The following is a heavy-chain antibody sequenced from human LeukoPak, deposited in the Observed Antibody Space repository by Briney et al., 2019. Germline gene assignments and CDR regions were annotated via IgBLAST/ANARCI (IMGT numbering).Heavy chain of an antibody. J-gene: IGHJ6*02. Sequence: GGSLRLSCAASGFTVSSKYMCWVRQAPGKGLEWVSVIYSDSSTFYADSVKGRFTISRDNAKNSLYLQMNSLRAEDTALYYCARGGAAAGTAKYYYYGMDVWGQGTTVTVSS. CDR2: IYSDSST. V-gene: IGHV3-53*01. CDR1: GFTVSSKY. CDR3: ARGGAAAGTAKYYYYGMDV. D-gene: IGHD6-13*01.